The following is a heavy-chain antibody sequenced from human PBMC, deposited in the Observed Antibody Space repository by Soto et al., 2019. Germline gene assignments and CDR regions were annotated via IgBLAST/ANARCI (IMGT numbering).Heavy chain of an antibody. CDR1: GSTVSSNSCY. J-gene: IGHJ4*02. CDR3: ARADRRYCSIRTCYLFDY. Sequence: PSETQSLTCTVSGSTVSSNSCYWSWIRQPPGKGLEWIGYIDYSGSTKYNPSLKSRVTISVDTSKNQFSLKLSSVTTADTAVYYCARADRRYCSIRTCYLFDYWGQGTQVTVSS. V-gene: IGHV4-61*01. CDR2: IDYSGST. D-gene: IGHD2-15*01.